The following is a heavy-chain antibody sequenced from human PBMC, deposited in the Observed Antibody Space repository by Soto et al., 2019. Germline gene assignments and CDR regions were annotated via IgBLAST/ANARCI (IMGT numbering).Heavy chain of an antibody. CDR2: ISAYNGNT. Sequence: QVQLVQSGAEVKKPGASVKVSCKASGYTFTSYGISWVRQAPGQGLEWMGGISAYNGNTNYAQKLQGRDTMTTDTATSTGYMERRSLRSDDTAVYYCEGDTRRYYDILTGYSGFDYWGQGTLVTVSS. D-gene: IGHD3-9*01. J-gene: IGHJ4*02. CDR3: EGDTRRYYDILTGYSGFDY. CDR1: GYTFTSYG. V-gene: IGHV1-18*01.